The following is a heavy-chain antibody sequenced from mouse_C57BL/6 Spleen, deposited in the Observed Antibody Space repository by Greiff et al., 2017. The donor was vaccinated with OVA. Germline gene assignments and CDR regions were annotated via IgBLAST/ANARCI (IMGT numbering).Heavy chain of an antibody. CDR3: ARPRYYGSSAMDY. Sequence: VQLQQPGAELVKPGASVKMSCKASGYTFTSYWITWVKQRPGQGLEWIGDIYPGSGSTNYNEKFKSKATLTVDTSSSTAYMQLSSLTSEDSAVDYCARPRYYGSSAMDYWGQGTSVTVSS. V-gene: IGHV1-55*01. J-gene: IGHJ4*01. CDR2: IYPGSGST. D-gene: IGHD1-1*01. CDR1: GYTFTSYW.